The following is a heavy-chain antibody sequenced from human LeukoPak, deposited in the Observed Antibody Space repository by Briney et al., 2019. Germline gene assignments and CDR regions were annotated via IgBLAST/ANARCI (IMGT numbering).Heavy chain of an antibody. CDR3: ARRTSLNKLYSFDY. D-gene: IGHD2-2*01. J-gene: IGHJ4*02. CDR1: GGSISSSSLY. Sequence: PSETLSLTCTVSGGSISSSSLYWGWIRQPPEKGLEWIGNIYYSGNTYYNSSLKSRVTISVDTSKNQFSLKLSSVTAADTAVYYCARRTSLNKLYSFDYWGQGALVTVSS. V-gene: IGHV4-39*01. CDR2: IYYSGNT.